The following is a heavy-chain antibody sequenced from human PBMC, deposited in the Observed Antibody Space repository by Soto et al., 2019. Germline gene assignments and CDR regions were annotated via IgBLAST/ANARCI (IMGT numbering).Heavy chain of an antibody. D-gene: IGHD2-2*03. Sequence: SETLSLTCTVSGGSISSYNWSWIRQPPGKGLEWIGYIYYSGSTNYNPSLKSRVTITVDTSKNQFSLKLSSVTAADTAVYYCAANWMGWFDPWGQGTLVTVSS. CDR1: GGSISSYN. J-gene: IGHJ5*02. CDR2: IYYSGST. CDR3: AANWMGWFDP. V-gene: IGHV4-59*12.